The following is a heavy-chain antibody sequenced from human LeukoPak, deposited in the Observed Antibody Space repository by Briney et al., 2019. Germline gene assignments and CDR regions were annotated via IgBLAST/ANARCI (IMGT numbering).Heavy chain of an antibody. J-gene: IGHJ3*02. V-gene: IGHV4-30-4*01. CDR3: ARGGVYYYGSGSYYDAFDI. CDR2: IYHSGST. Sequence: SQTLSLTCTVSGGSISSGDYYWSRIRQPSGKGLERIGYIYHSGSTYYNPSLKSQVTISVDRSKNQFSLNLSSVTAADTAVYYCARGGVYYYGSGSYYDAFDIWGQGTMVTVSS. D-gene: IGHD3-10*01. CDR1: GGSISSGDYY.